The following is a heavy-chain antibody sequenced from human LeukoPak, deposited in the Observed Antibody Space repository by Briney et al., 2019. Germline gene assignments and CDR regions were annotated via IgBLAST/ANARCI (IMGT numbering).Heavy chain of an antibody. D-gene: IGHD1-26*01. CDR2: INHSGTT. CDR1: GETFSGYF. V-gene: IGHV4-34*01. CDR3: ARDSGGSYAGDY. Sequence: SETLSLTCAVYGETFSGYFWSWIRQAPGKGLEWIGEINHSGTTNYNPSLKSRVTISVDSSMNQFSLKLHSLTAADTAVYYCARDSGGSYAGDYWGQGTLVTVSS. J-gene: IGHJ4*02.